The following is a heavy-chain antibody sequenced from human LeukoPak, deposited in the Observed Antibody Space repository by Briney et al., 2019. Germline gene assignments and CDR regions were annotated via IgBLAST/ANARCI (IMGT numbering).Heavy chain of an antibody. CDR2: IKLDGGEE. Sequence: GSLRLSCAASGFTFTSFWMSWVRPAPGRGLGWVANIKLDGGEEYYVDSVKGRFTLSRDNAKNSLYLKMNSLRAEVTAVYYCARDSKYYYGSGSYADGEFDYWGQGTLVTVSS. CDR3: ARDSKYYYGSGSYADGEFDY. J-gene: IGHJ4*02. CDR1: GFTFTSFW. V-gene: IGHV3-7*01. D-gene: IGHD3-10*01.